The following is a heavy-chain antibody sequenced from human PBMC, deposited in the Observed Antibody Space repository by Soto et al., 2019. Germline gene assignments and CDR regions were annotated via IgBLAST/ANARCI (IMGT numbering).Heavy chain of an antibody. CDR2: IWQDGSNK. CDR3: ARGGYCSGGSCYEVGAFDI. CDR1: GFTFSSYG. V-gene: IGHV3-33*01. Sequence: QVQLVESGGGVVQPGRSLRLSCAASGFTFSSYGMHWVRQAPGTGLEWVAVIWQDGSNKYYADSVKGRFTISRDNSKNTLYLQMNSLRAEDTAVYYGARGGYCSGGSCYEVGAFDIWGQGTMVTVSS. J-gene: IGHJ3*02. D-gene: IGHD2-15*01.